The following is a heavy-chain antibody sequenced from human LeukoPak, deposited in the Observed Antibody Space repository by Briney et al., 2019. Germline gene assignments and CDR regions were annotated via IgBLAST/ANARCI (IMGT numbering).Heavy chain of an antibody. CDR2: IRGSGDT. V-gene: IGHV3-23*01. D-gene: IGHD3-3*01. CDR3: AKTFPYGTTWYGFCDY. Sequence: GILRLSCAASGFPSSNNVMSWVRQAPGRGLDWLSAIRGSGDTYYADSVKGRFTISRDNSKNMLYLQMNSLRAEDTAVYYCAKTFPYGTTWYGFCDYWGQGALVTVSS. CDR1: GFPSSNNV. J-gene: IGHJ4*02.